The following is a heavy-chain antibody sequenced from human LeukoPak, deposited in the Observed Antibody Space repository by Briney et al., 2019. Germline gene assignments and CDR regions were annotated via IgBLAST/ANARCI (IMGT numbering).Heavy chain of an antibody. CDR3: ARGIVGATPLDY. D-gene: IGHD1-26*01. V-gene: IGHV1-69*05. J-gene: IGHJ4*02. Sequence: SVKVSCKASGGTFSSYAISWVRQAPGQGLEWMGGIIPIFGTANYAQKFQGRVTITTDESTSTAYMELSSLRSEDTAVHYCARGIVGATPLDYWGQGTLVTVSS. CDR1: GGTFSSYA. CDR2: IIPIFGTA.